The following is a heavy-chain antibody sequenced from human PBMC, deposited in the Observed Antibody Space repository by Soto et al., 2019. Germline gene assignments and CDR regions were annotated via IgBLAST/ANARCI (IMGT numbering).Heavy chain of an antibody. CDR2: IYYSGST. CDR3: ARDGPGDSSFLED. Sequence: QVQLQESGPGLVKPSQTLSLTCTVSGGSISSGGYYWSWIRQHPGKGLEWIGYIYYSGSTYYNPSLKSRVTISVDTSKNQLSLKLSSVTAADTAVYYCARDGPGDSSFLEDWGQGTMVTVSS. V-gene: IGHV4-31*03. D-gene: IGHD3-22*01. CDR1: GGSISSGGYY. J-gene: IGHJ3*01.